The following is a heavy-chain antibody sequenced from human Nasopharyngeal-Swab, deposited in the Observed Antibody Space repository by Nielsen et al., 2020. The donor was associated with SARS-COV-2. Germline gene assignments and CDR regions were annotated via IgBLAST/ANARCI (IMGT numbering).Heavy chain of an antibody. CDR3: ARQGYSYAITRSLGY. CDR1: GYTFTGYY. CDR2: INPGNGNT. Sequence: ASVKVSCKASGYTFTGYYMHWVRQAPGQGLEWMGRINPGNGNTKYSQKFQGRVTITRDTSASTAYMELRSLRSDDTAVYYCARQGYSYAITRSLGYWGQGTLVTVSS. V-gene: IGHV1/OR15-3*02. J-gene: IGHJ4*02. D-gene: IGHD5-18*01.